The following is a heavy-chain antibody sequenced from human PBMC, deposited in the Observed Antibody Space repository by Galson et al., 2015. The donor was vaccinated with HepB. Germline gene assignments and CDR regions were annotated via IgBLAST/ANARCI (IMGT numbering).Heavy chain of an antibody. J-gene: IGHJ4*02. CDR2: IIPIFGTA. CDR1: GYTFSSYS. D-gene: IGHD3-22*01. V-gene: IGHV1-69*13. CDR3: AGLTYYYDSSGYN. Sequence: SVKVSCKASGYTFSSYSIAWVRQAPGQGLEWMGGIIPIFGTANYAQKFQGRVTITADESTSTAYMELSSLRSEDTAVYYCAGLTYYYDSSGYNWGQGTLVTVSS.